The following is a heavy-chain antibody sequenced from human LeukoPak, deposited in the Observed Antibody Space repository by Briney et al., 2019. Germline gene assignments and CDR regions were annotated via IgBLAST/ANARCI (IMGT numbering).Heavy chain of an antibody. V-gene: IGHV3-48*01. CDR1: GFTFSAYD. Sequence: PGGSLRLSCTASGFTFSAYDMNWVRQAPGKGLEWISHITNGDSTIYYADSVKGRFTISRDNAKNSVYLQMNTLRAGDTAVYYCARAFDYWGQGTLVTVSS. J-gene: IGHJ4*02. CDR2: ITNGDSTI. CDR3: ARAFDY.